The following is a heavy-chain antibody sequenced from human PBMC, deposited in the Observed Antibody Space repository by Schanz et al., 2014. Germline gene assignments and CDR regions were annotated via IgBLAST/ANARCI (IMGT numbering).Heavy chain of an antibody. J-gene: IGHJ4*02. CDR3: AKSYDTSGYSGWDY. CDR1: GFSFSDYG. Sequence: QVQLASSGGGVVQPGRSLRLSCAGSGFSFSDYGMHWVRQAPGRGLEWVAVISYHGSERYYADSVKGRFTISRDNSKNTLYLQMNSLRTEDTAVYFCAKSYDTSGYSGWDYWGQGTLGTVSS. CDR2: ISYHGSER. D-gene: IGHD3-22*01. V-gene: IGHV3-30*18.